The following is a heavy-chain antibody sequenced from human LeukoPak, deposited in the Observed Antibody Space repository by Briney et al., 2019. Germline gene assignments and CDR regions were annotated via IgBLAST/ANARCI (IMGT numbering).Heavy chain of an antibody. CDR2: ISSSSSYI. D-gene: IGHD6-19*01. J-gene: IGHJ4*02. CDR3: ATSPGSSGWPDY. V-gene: IGHV3-21*01. CDR1: GFTFSSYS. Sequence: PGGSLRLSCAASGFTFSSYSMNWVRQAPGKGLEWVSSISSSSSYIYYADSVKGRFTISRDSAKNSLYLQMNSLRAEDTAVYYCATSPGSSGWPDYWGQGTLVTVSS.